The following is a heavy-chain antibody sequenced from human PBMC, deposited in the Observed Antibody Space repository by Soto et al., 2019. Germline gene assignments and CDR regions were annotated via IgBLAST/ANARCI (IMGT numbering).Heavy chain of an antibody. Sequence: ASVKVSCKVSGYTLTELSMHWVRQAPGKGLEWMGGFDPEDGETIYAQKFQGRVTMTEDTSTDTAYMELSSLSSEDTAVYYCATFYYDSSGYYPYYFDYWGQGTLVTVSS. J-gene: IGHJ4*02. CDR3: ATFYYDSSGYYPYYFDY. CDR2: FDPEDGET. D-gene: IGHD3-22*01. V-gene: IGHV1-24*01. CDR1: GYTLTELS.